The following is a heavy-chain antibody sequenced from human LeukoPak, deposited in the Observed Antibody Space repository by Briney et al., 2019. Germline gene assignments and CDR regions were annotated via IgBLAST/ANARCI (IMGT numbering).Heavy chain of an antibody. CDR1: GGSISSSSYY. CDR2: IYYSGST. Sequence: SETLSLTCTVSGGSISSSSYYWGWIRQPPGKGLEWIGSIYYSGSTYYNPPLKSRVTISVDTSKNQFSLKLSSVTAADTAVYYCARGAYSSGSYYFDYWGQGTLVTVSS. V-gene: IGHV4-39*07. J-gene: IGHJ4*02. D-gene: IGHD6-19*01. CDR3: ARGAYSSGSYYFDY.